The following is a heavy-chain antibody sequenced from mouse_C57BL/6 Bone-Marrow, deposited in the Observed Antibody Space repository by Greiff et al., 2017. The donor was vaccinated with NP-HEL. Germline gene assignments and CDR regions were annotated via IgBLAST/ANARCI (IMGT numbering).Heavy chain of an antibody. J-gene: IGHJ2*01. D-gene: IGHD1-1*01. CDR1: GYTFTSYW. V-gene: IGHV1-64*01. CDR2: IHPNSGST. CDR3: ARSGYDYYGSSYDY. Sequence: QVQLQQPGAELVKPGASVKLSCKASGYTFTSYWMHWVKQRPGQGLEWIGMIHPNSGSTNYNEKFKSKATLTVDKSSSTAYMQLSSLTSEDSAVYYCARSGYDYYGSSYDYWGQGTTLTVSS.